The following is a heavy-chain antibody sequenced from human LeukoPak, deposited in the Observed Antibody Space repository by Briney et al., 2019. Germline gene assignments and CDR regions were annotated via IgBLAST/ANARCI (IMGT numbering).Heavy chain of an antibody. Sequence: GGSLRLSCTASGFTFSDYAMSWFRQAPGKGLEWVGFIRNKAYGGTAEYAASVKGRFTISRDDSKTIAYLQMNSLKTEDTAVYYCTREKRYFDWFQADYWGQGALVTVSP. D-gene: IGHD3-9*01. CDR1: GFTFSDYA. J-gene: IGHJ4*02. V-gene: IGHV3-49*03. CDR3: TREKRYFDWFQADY. CDR2: IRNKAYGGTA.